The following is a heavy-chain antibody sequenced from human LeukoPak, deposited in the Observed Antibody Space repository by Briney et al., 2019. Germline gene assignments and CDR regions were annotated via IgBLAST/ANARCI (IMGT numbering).Heavy chain of an antibody. J-gene: IGHJ5*02. V-gene: IGHV1-69*13. D-gene: IGHD3-9*01. CDR2: IIPIFGTA. CDR3: ARDRDYDILTGYYLGYWFDP. CDR1: GGTFSSYA. Sequence: SVTVSCKASGGTFSSYAISWVRQAPGQGLEWMGGIIPIFGTANYAQKFQGRVTITADESTSTAYMELSSLRSEDTAVYYCARDRDYDILTGYYLGYWFDPWGQGTLVTVSS.